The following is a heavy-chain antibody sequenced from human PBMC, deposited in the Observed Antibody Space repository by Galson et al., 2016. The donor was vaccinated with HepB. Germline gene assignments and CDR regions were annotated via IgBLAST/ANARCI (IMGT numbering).Heavy chain of an antibody. J-gene: IGHJ4*02. CDR3: ARGEGYNLY. CDR2: AFYSGLT. CDR1: GVSISSYY. Sequence: SETLSLTCTVSGVSISSYYWSWFRQPPEKGLEWIGYAFYSGLTNYNPSLKSRVTISIDTSKNQFSLKLSSVTAADTAVYYCARGEGYNLYWGQGTLVTVSS. D-gene: IGHD5-24*01. V-gene: IGHV4-59*08.